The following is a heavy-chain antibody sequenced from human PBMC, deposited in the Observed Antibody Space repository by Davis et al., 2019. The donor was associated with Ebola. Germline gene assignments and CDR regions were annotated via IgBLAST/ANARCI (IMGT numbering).Heavy chain of an antibody. J-gene: IGHJ3*02. CDR3: AKDTSNIWFDI. CDR1: GVTFKNYV. CDR2: LGTSADT. Sequence: GESLKISCVASGVTFKNYVMTWVRQAPGKGLEWVSTLGTSADTYYADSVKGRFTISRDNSKNTLYLQMNSLRVEDTAIYYCAKDTSNIWFDIWGQGTNVTVSS. V-gene: IGHV3-23*01. D-gene: IGHD1-26*01.